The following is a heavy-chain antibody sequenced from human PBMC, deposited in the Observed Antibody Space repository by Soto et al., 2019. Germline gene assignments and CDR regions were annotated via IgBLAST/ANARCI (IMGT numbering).Heavy chain of an antibody. D-gene: IGHD1-20*01. CDR1: GGTFSSYA. CDR3: AANMGLNWNYFMDV. Sequence: QVQLVQSGAEVKKPGSSVKVSCKASGGTFSSYAISWVRQAPGQGLEWMGGIIPIFGTANYAQKFQGRVTIAADESTSTAYMELSSLRSEDTGVYYCAANMGLNWNYFMDVWGQGPTVTVSS. V-gene: IGHV1-69*12. CDR2: IIPIFGTA. J-gene: IGHJ6*02.